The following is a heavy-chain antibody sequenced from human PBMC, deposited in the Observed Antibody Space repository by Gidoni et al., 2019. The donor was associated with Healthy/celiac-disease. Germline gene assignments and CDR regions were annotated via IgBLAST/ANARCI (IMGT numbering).Heavy chain of an antibody. CDR1: GFTFSSYW. J-gene: IGHJ6*02. V-gene: IGHV3-7*03. CDR3: ARGPPLAIVATMGYYYYGMDV. Sequence: EVQLVESGGGLVQPGGSLRLSCAASGFTFSSYWMSWVRQAPGKGLEWVANIKQVGSEKYYVDSVKGRFTISRDNAKNSLYLQMNSLRAEDTAVYYCARGPPLAIVATMGYYYYGMDVWGQGTTVTVSS. D-gene: IGHD5-12*01. CDR2: IKQVGSEK.